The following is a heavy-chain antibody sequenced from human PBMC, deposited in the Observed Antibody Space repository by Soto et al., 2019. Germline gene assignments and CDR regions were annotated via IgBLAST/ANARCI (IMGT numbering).Heavy chain of an antibody. CDR2: IIPIFSTA. CDR1: GGTFSSYA. CDR3: AREDRRSSSWFDY. Sequence: SVKVSCKASGGTFSSYAISWVRQAPGQGLERMGGIIPIFSTANYAQKFQGRVTITADESTSTAYMELSSLRSEDTAVYYCAREDRRSSSWFDYWGQGTLVTVSS. J-gene: IGHJ4*02. D-gene: IGHD6-13*01. V-gene: IGHV1-69*13.